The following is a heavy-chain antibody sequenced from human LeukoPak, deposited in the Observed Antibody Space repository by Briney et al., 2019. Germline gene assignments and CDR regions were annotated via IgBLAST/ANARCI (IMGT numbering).Heavy chain of an antibody. CDR1: GFTFSNYG. V-gene: IGHV3-30*02. J-gene: IGHJ4*02. Sequence: GGSLRLSCAASGFTFSNYGMHWVRQAPGKGLEWVAFIRYDGSNKYYADSVKGRFTISRDNSKNTLYLEMNSLRGEDTAVYYCAKDSRDSSSSWYFDYWGQGTLVTVSS. CDR2: IRYDGSNK. D-gene: IGHD6-6*01. CDR3: AKDSRDSSSSWYFDY.